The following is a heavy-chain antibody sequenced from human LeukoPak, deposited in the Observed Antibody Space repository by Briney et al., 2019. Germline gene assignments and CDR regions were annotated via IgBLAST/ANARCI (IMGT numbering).Heavy chain of an antibody. Sequence: GSLRLSCAASGFTFNNYAMSWVRQAPGQGLEWVSVISGSGTTTYYADSVKGRFTISRDNSKKTLYLQMNSLRPEDTAVYYCARLFRVVVPAANTHFDYWGQGTLVTVSS. J-gene: IGHJ4*02. CDR3: ARLFRVVVPAANTHFDY. CDR1: GFTFNNYA. D-gene: IGHD2-2*01. V-gene: IGHV3-23*01. CDR2: ISGSGTTT.